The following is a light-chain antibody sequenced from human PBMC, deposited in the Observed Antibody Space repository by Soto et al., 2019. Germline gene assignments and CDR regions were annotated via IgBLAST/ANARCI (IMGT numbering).Light chain of an antibody. Sequence: DIQMTQSHSTLSVSVGDRVTITCRASQSISSWLAWYQQKPGKAPKLLIYKASSLESGVPSRFSGSGSGTEFTLTISSLQHDDFATYYCQQYNSYSLTFGGGTKVEIK. CDR2: KAS. CDR1: QSISSW. V-gene: IGKV1-5*03. J-gene: IGKJ4*01. CDR3: QQYNSYSLT.